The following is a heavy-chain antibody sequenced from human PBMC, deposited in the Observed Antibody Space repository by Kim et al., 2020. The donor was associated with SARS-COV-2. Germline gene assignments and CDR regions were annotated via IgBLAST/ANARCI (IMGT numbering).Heavy chain of an antibody. CDR3: TTWSPAQYPSLYYYYYYGMDV. Sequence: GGSLRLSCAASGFTFSNAWMSWVRQAPGKGLEWVGRIKSKTDGGTTDYAAPVKGRFTISRDDSKNTLYLQMNSLKTEDTAVYYCTTWSPAQYPSLYYYYYYGMDVWGQGTTVTVSS. CDR1: GFTFSNAW. V-gene: IGHV3-15*01. CDR2: IKSKTDGGTT. J-gene: IGHJ6*02. D-gene: IGHD2-2*01.